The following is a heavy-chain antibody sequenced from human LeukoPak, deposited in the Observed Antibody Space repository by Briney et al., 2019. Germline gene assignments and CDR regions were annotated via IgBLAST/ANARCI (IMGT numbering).Heavy chain of an antibody. V-gene: IGHV3-30-3*01. CDR2: ISYDGSNK. J-gene: IGHJ6*02. CDR1: GFTFSSYA. CDR3: ARSYSSSWTKGKNRYYYYGMDV. Sequence: GGSLRLSCAASGFTFSSYAMHWVRQAPGKGLEWVAVISYDGSNKYYADSVKGRFTISRDNSKNTLYLQMNSLRAEDTAVYYCARSYSSSWTKGKNRYYYYGMDVWGQGTTVTVSS. D-gene: IGHD6-13*01.